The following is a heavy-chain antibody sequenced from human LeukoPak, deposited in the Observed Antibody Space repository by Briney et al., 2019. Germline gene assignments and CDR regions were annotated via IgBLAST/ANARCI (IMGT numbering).Heavy chain of an antibody. Sequence: GGSLRLSCAASGFTFSSYAMHWVRQAPGKGLEWVAVISYDGSNKYYADSVKGRFTISRDNSKNTLYLQMNSLRAEDTAVYYCARDGPYSSGWGTFDYWGQGTLVTVSS. CDR1: GFTFSSYA. V-gene: IGHV3-30-3*01. CDR2: ISYDGSNK. D-gene: IGHD6-19*01. CDR3: ARDGPYSSGWGTFDY. J-gene: IGHJ4*02.